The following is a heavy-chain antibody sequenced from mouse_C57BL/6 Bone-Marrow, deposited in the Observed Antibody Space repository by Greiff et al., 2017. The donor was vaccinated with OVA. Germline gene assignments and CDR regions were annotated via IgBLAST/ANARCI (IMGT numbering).Heavy chain of an antibody. V-gene: IGHV1-52*01. Sequence: QVQLQQPGAELVRPGSSVKLSCKASGYTFTSYWMHWVKQRPIQGLEWIGNIDPSDSETHYNQKFKDKATLTVDKSSSTAYMQLISLTSEDSAVYDCARSYDGYPSWFAYWGQGTLVTVSA. D-gene: IGHD2-3*01. CDR1: GYTFTSYW. J-gene: IGHJ3*01. CDR2: IDPSDSET. CDR3: ARSYDGYPSWFAY.